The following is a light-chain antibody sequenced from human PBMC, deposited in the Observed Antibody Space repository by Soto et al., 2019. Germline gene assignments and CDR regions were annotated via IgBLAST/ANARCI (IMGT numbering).Light chain of an antibody. Sequence: IVMTQSPATRSGSPLEIGRVCFMASQSVSSNLAWYQQKPGQAPRLLIYGASTRATGIPARFSGSGSGTEFTLTISSLQSEDFAVYCCQQYNNWPPITFGQGTRLEIK. V-gene: IGKV3-15*01. J-gene: IGKJ5*01. CDR2: GAS. CDR3: QQYNNWPPIT. CDR1: QSVSSN.